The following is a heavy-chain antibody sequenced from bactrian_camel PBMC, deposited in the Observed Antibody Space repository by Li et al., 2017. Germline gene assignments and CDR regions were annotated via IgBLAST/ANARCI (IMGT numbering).Heavy chain of an antibody. CDR2: VFAGYGST. D-gene: IGHD1*01. CDR1: GYSANN. CDR3: AADDRPTGCWFGGGGDFTY. Sequence: DVQLVESGGGSVEAGGSLRLSCTASGYSANNMSWFRQAPGKEREPVAHVFAGYGSTYYADSVRGRFTISLNYANNTVTLQMNSLKSEDTAMYYCAADDRPTGCWFGGGGDFTYWGEGTQVTV. J-gene: IGHJ4*01. V-gene: IGHV3S40*01.